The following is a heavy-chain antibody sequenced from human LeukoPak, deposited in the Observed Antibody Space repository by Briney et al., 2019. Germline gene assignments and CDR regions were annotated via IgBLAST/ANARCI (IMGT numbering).Heavy chain of an antibody. CDR2: IYYSGST. CDR1: GGSISSYY. J-gene: IGHJ4*02. D-gene: IGHD3-9*01. V-gene: IGHV4-59*01. CDR3: ARARYDILTGPTWGAFDY. Sequence: SETLSLTCTVSGGSISSYYWSWIRQPPGKGLEWIGYIYYSGSTNYNPSLKSRVTISVDTSKNQFSLKLSSVTAADTAVYYCARARYDILTGPTWGAFDYWGQGTLVTVSS.